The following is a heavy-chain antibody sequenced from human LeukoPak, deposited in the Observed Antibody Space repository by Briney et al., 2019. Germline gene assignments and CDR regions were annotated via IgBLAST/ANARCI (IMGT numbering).Heavy chain of an antibody. CDR1: GFTFSSYG. Sequence: GGSLRLSCAASGFTFSSYGMHWVRQAPGKGLEWVSGINWNGGSTGYADSVKGRFTISRDNAKNSLYLQMNSLRAEDTALYYCARVPNILTGYYTYYYYMDVWGKGTTVTVSS. CDR2: INWNGGST. D-gene: IGHD3-9*01. J-gene: IGHJ6*03. V-gene: IGHV3-20*04. CDR3: ARVPNILTGYYTYYYYMDV.